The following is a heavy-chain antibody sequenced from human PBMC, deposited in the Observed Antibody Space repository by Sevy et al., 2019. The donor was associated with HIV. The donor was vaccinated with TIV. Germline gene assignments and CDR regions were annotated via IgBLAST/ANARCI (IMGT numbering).Heavy chain of an antibody. CDR3: ARGRAVVVAAPRRYYFDY. CDR2: MNPNSGNT. D-gene: IGHD2-15*01. J-gene: IGHJ4*02. Sequence: ASVKVSCKASGYTFTSYDINWVRQATGQGLEWMGWMNPNSGNTGYAQKFQGRVTMTRNTSISTAYMELSSLRSEDTAVYYCARGRAVVVAAPRRYYFDYWGQRTLVTVSS. CDR1: GYTFTSYD. V-gene: IGHV1-8*01.